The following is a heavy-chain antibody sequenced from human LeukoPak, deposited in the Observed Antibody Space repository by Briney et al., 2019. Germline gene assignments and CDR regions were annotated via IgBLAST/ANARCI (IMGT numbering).Heavy chain of an antibody. D-gene: IGHD3-22*01. Sequence: ASVKVSCKTSGYTFTRNDINWVRQAPGQGLEWMGWMNPNSGNSGYAQKFQGRVTITRDNSISTAYMELNSLTSEDTAVYYCARAISDSTGYYAYYFDSWGQGTLVTVSS. CDR1: GYTFTRND. CDR3: ARAISDSTGYYAYYFDS. J-gene: IGHJ4*02. CDR2: MNPNSGNS. V-gene: IGHV1-8*03.